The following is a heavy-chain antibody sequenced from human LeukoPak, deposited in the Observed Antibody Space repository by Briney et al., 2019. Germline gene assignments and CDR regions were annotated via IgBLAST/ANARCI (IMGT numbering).Heavy chain of an antibody. CDR1: GGSLSSGDYY. CDR3: TRAFRAEAFFYI. V-gene: IGHV4-30-4*01. Sequence: SETLSLTCTVSGGSLSSGDYYWGWLRQPPGRGLEWIGYIYYSGSTYYNPSLKSRVTISVDTSKNQFSLKLSSVTAADTAVYYCTRAFRAEAFFYIWGQGTMVTVSS. J-gene: IGHJ3*02. D-gene: IGHD2/OR15-2a*01. CDR2: IYYSGST.